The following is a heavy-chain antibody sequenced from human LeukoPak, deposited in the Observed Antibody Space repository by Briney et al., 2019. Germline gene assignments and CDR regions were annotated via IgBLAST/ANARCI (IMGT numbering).Heavy chain of an antibody. J-gene: IGHJ4*01. CDR1: GFTFSSYE. Sequence: PGGSLLISCAASGFTFSSYEMNWVSQAPGKGLEWVSHIRSSGRTVHYADSVKGRFTISRDNAKNSLYLQMNSLRVEDTAVYYCARAGGEIPDYWGQGNLVTVSS. CDR3: ARAGGEIPDY. CDR2: IRSSGRTV. D-gene: IGHD3-16*01. V-gene: IGHV3-48*03.